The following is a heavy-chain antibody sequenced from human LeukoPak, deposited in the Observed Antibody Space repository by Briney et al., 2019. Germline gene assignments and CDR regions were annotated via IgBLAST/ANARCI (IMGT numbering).Heavy chain of an antibody. CDR3: ARDGHFDN. V-gene: IGHV1-2*02. CDR1: GFTFNDYN. CDR2: INPNSGGT. J-gene: IGHJ4*02. Sequence: ASVKVPCKASGFTFNDYNMQWLRQAPGQGLEWMGWINPNSGGTNYAQKFQGRVTMTRDTSISTAYMELSRLRSDDTAVYYCARDGHFDNWGQGTLVTVSS.